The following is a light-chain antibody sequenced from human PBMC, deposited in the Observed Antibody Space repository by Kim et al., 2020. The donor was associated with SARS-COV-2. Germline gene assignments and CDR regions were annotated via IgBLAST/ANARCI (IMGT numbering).Light chain of an antibody. J-gene: IGLJ2*01. CDR1: SSNVASNT. Sequence: QSALTQAPSASGTPGQRVTISCSGSSSNVASNTVNWYQQVPGTAPKLLIHNNDQRPSGVPDRFSGSKSGSSASLAINGLQSEDESDYYCAAWDDSLNGLLFGGGTQLTV. CDR2: NND. V-gene: IGLV1-44*01. CDR3: AAWDDSLNGLL.